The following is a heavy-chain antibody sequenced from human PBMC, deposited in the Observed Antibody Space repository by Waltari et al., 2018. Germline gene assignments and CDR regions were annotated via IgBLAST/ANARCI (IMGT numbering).Heavy chain of an antibody. CDR3: ARDFYCSDSRCTDY. J-gene: IGHJ4*02. Sequence: EVQLVESGGGLVKPGGSLRLSCVVSGLNFRSYSMNWVRQAPGKGLEWVSYISDGSDYSYYADSVKGRFTISRDNAKNSLYLQMNRLRTDDTAVYYCARDFYCSDSRCTDYWGQGTLVTVSS. D-gene: IGHD2-15*01. CDR1: GLNFRSYS. CDR2: ISDGSDYS. V-gene: IGHV3-21*01.